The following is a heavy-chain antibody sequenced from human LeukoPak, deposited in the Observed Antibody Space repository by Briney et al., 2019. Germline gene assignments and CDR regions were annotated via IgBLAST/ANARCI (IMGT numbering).Heavy chain of an antibody. D-gene: IGHD2-2*01. CDR3: ARGGYCSSTSCYARVAQSDY. Sequence: KRSETLSLTCAVYGGSFSGYYWIWIRQPPGKGLEWIGEINHSGSTNYNPSLKSRVTISVDTSKNQFSLKLSSVTAADTAVYYCARGGYCSSTSCYARVAQSDYWGQGTLVTVSS. CDR1: GGSFSGYY. J-gene: IGHJ4*02. V-gene: IGHV4-34*01. CDR2: INHSGST.